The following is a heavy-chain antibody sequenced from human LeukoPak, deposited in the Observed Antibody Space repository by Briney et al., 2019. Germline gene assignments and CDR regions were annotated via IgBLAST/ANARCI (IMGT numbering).Heavy chain of an antibody. CDR1: GGSFSGYY. V-gene: IGHV4-34*01. Sequence: SETLSLTCAVYGGSFSGYYWSWIRQPPGKGLEWIGEINHSGSTNYNPSIKSRVTISVDTSKNQFSLKLSSVTAADTAVYYCARGRQQYYYGSGSYYRFWGQGTLVTVSS. CDR2: INHSGST. CDR3: ARGRQQYYYGSGSYYRF. D-gene: IGHD3-10*01. J-gene: IGHJ4*02.